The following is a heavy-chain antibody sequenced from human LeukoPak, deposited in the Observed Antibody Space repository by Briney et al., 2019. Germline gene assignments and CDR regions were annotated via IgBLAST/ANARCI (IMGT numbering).Heavy chain of an antibody. Sequence: PSETLSLTCTVSGGSISSYYWSWVRQPPGKGLEWIGYIHYSGNTNYNPSLKSRVTISVDTSKNHFSLKLSSVTAADTAVYYCARGTYYYGSSIYAYFDYWGQGTLVTVSS. CDR2: IHYSGNT. J-gene: IGHJ4*02. CDR3: ARGTYYYGSSIYAYFDY. CDR1: GGSISSYY. D-gene: IGHD3-22*01. V-gene: IGHV4-59*01.